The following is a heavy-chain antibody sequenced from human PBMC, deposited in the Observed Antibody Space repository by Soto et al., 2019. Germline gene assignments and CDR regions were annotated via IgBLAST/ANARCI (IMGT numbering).Heavy chain of an antibody. CDR2: IYYSGST. CDR3: ASSNYDFWSSVDY. CDR1: GGSISSGGYY. V-gene: IGHV4-31*03. Sequence: SETLSLTCTVSGGSISSGGYYWSWIRQHPGKGLEWIGYIYYSGSTYYNPSLKSRVTISVDTSKNQFSLKLSSVTAADTAVYYCASSNYDFWSSVDYWGQGTLVTVSS. D-gene: IGHD3-3*01. J-gene: IGHJ4*02.